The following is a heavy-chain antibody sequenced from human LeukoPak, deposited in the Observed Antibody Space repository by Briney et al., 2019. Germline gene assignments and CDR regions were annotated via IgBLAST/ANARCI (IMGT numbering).Heavy chain of an antibody. CDR1: GGSISSGSYY. V-gene: IGHV4-61*02. CDR3: ARVTRTLCSGGSCYSGYFDY. Sequence: SETLSLTCTVSGGSISSGSYYWSWIRQPAGKGLEWIGRIYTSGSTNYNPSLKSRVTISVDTSKNQFSLKLSSVTAADTAVYYCARVTRTLCSGGSCYSGYFDYWGQGTLATVSS. J-gene: IGHJ4*02. CDR2: IYTSGST. D-gene: IGHD2-15*01.